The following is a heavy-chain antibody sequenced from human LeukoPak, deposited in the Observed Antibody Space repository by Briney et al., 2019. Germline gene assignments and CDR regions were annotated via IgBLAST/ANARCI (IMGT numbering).Heavy chain of an antibody. J-gene: IGHJ4*02. CDR1: GYTFTGYY. D-gene: IGHD3-22*01. Sequence: ASVKVSCKASGYTFTGYYMHWVRQAPGQGLEWMGRINPSSGGTNYAQKFQGRVTMTRDTSISTAYMELSRLRSDDTAVYYCARESTMIVVVTPPWDYWGQGTLVTVSS. V-gene: IGHV1-2*06. CDR2: INPSSGGT. CDR3: ARESTMIVVVTPPWDY.